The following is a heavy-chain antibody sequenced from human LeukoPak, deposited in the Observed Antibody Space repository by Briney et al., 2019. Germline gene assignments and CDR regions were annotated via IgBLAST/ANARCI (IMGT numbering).Heavy chain of an antibody. D-gene: IGHD6-19*01. CDR2: ISGSGGST. CDR1: GFTFSSYA. Sequence: HPGGSLRLSCAASGFTFSSYAMSWVRQAPGKGLEWVSAISGSGGSTYYADSVKGRFTISRDNSKNTLYLQMNSLRAEDTAVYYCAKVGGGGSSGWYPEYYFDYWGQGTLVTVSS. J-gene: IGHJ4*02. V-gene: IGHV3-23*01. CDR3: AKVGGGGSSGWYPEYYFDY.